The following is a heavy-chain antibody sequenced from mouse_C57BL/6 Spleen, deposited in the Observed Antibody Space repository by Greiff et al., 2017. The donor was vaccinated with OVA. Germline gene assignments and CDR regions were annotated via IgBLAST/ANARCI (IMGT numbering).Heavy chain of an antibody. V-gene: IGHV1-85*01. J-gene: IGHJ3*01. Sequence: VMLVESGPELVKPGASVKLSCKASGYTFTSYDINWVKQRPGQGREWIGWIYPRDGSTKYNEKFKGKATLTVDTSSSTAYMELHSLTSEDSAVYFCASPAWFAYWGQGTLVTVSA. CDR3: ASPAWFAY. CDR2: IYPRDGST. CDR1: GYTFTSYD.